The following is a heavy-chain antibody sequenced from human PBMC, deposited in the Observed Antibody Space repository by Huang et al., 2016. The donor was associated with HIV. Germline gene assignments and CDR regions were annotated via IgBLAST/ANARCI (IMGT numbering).Heavy chain of an antibody. D-gene: IGHD2-8*01. CDR1: TVTFTAYW. CDR3: VTKASAMDV. CDR2: KRQDGSEN. J-gene: IGHJ6*02. V-gene: IGHV3-7*01. Sequence: LVESGGGLVQPGGSLRLSCGGSTVTFTAYWLTWVRQPPWKGLEWVARKRQDGSENFYLDSVKGRFNNARDKGKKLLVLDMTRCQVDDTATYFCVTKASAMDVWGQGTTVIVSS.